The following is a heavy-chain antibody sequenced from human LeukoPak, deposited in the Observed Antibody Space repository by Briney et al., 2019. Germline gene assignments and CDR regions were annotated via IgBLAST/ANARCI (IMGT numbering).Heavy chain of an antibody. D-gene: IGHD5-18*01. CDR2: IRSDGSNK. CDR1: GFTFSSYG. V-gene: IGHV3-30*02. Sequence: GVSLRLSCAASGFTFSSYGTHWVRQAPGKGLEWVAFIRSDGSNKYYADSVKGRFTISRDNSKNALYLQINSLRAEDTAVYYCAKDRSYSYGFAIDYWGQGTLVTVSS. J-gene: IGHJ4*02. CDR3: AKDRSYSYGFAIDY.